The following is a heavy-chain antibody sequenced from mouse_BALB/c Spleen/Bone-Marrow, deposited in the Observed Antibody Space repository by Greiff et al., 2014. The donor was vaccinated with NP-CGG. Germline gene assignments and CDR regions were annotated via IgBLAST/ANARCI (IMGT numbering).Heavy chain of an antibody. CDR2: ISNGGGST. Sequence: EVKLVESGGGLVQPGGSLKLSCAASGFTFSSYTMSWVRQTPEKRLEWVAYISNGGGSTYYPDTVKGRFTISRDNDKNTLYLQMSSLKSEDTAMYYCARHGGSRGYYFDYWGQGTTLTVSS. CDR3: ARHGGSRGYYFDY. CDR1: GFTFSSYT. D-gene: IGHD1-1*01. J-gene: IGHJ2*01. V-gene: IGHV5-12-2*01.